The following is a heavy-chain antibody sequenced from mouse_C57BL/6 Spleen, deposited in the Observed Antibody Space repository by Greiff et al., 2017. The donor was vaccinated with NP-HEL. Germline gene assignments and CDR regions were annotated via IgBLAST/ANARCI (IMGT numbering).Heavy chain of an antibody. D-gene: IGHD3-2*02. CDR3: AKDSSGYPYAMDY. V-gene: IGHV1-74*01. CDR1: GYTFTSYW. J-gene: IGHJ4*01. Sequence: QVQLKQPGAELVKPGASVKVSCKASGYTFTSYWMHWVKQRPGQGLEWIGRIHPSDSDTNYNQKFKGKATLTVDKSSSTAYMQLSSLTSEDSAVYYCAKDSSGYPYAMDYWGQGTSVTVSS. CDR2: IHPSDSDT.